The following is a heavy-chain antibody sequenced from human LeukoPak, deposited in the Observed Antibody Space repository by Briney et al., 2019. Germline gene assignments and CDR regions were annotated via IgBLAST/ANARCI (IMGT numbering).Heavy chain of an antibody. CDR1: GFTFSNYE. V-gene: IGHV3-48*03. J-gene: IGHJ5*02. Sequence: PGGSLRLSCAASGFTFSNYEMNRVRQAPGKGLEWISYISNGGSTIYYADSVRGRFTISRDNAKNSLYLQMNSLRVEDTAVYYCARCEFTYGKSNWFDPWGQGTLVTVSS. CDR3: ARCEFTYGKSNWFDP. D-gene: IGHD5-18*01. CDR2: ISNGGSTI.